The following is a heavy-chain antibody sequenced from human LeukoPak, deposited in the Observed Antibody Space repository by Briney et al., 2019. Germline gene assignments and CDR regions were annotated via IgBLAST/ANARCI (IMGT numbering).Heavy chain of an antibody. CDR3: ARGLRFLEWSPLNG. D-gene: IGHD3-3*01. V-gene: IGHV7-4-1*02. Sequence: ASVKVSCKASGYTFTNYTLNWVRQAPGQGLEWMGWINTNTGNPTYAQGFTGRFVFSLDTSVSTAYLQISSLKAEDTAVYYCARGLRFLEWSPLNGWGQGTLVTVSS. CDR2: INTNTGNP. CDR1: GYTFTNYT. J-gene: IGHJ4*02.